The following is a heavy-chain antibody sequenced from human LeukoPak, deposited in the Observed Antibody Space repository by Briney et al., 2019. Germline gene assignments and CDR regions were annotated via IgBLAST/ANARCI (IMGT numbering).Heavy chain of an antibody. CDR1: DHSISTGFY. CDR3: ARRNYGLYYFDN. V-gene: IGHV4-38-2*02. D-gene: IGHD4-17*01. J-gene: IGHJ4*02. CDR2: IHYTGNT. Sequence: SEALSLTCTLSDHSISTGFYWAWIRQPPGKGLEWIGNIHYTGNTYYNPSLRGRVTISVFPSTNQFSLRLSSVTAADAAIYYCARRNYGLYYFDNWGQGTLVTVSS.